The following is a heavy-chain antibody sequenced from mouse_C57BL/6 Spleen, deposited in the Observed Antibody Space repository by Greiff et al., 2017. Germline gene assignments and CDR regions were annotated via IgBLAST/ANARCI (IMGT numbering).Heavy chain of an antibody. V-gene: IGHV5-17*01. Sequence: DVKLVESGGGLVKPGGSLKLSCAASGFTFSDYGMHWVRQAPEKGLEWVAYISSGSSTIYYADTVKGRFTISRDNAKNTLFLKMTSLRSEDTAMYYCARLTTAPDYWGQGTTLTVSS. J-gene: IGHJ2*01. CDR3: ARLTTAPDY. CDR2: ISSGSSTI. CDR1: GFTFSDYG. D-gene: IGHD1-2*01.